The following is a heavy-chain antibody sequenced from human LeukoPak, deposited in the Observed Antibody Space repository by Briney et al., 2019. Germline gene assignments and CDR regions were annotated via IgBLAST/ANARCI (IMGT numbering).Heavy chain of an antibody. CDR2: IYYSGST. CDR3: ARGVPLLATVTIYGMDV. J-gene: IGHJ6*02. D-gene: IGHD4-11*01. V-gene: IGHV4-59*01. CDR1: GGSISSYY. Sequence: PSETLSLTCTVSGGSISSYYWSWIRQPPGKGLEWIGYIYYSGSTNCNPSLKSRVTISVDTSKNQFSLKLSSVTAADTAVYYCARGVPLLATVTIYGMDVWGQGTTVTVSS.